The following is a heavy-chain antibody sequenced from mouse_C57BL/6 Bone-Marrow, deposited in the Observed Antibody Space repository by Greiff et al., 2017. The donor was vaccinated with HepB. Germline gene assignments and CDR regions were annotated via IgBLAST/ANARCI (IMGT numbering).Heavy chain of an antibody. CDR2: IYPSDSET. V-gene: IGHV1-61*01. J-gene: IGHJ4*01. D-gene: IGHD4-1*01. Sequence: QVQLKQPGAELVRPGSSVKLSCKASGYTFTSYWMDWVKQRPGQGLEWIGNIYPSDSETHYNQKFKDKATLTVDKSSSTAYMQLSSLTSEDSAVYYCAMKGLGPYAMDYWGQGTSVTVSS. CDR1: GYTFTSYW. CDR3: AMKGLGPYAMDY.